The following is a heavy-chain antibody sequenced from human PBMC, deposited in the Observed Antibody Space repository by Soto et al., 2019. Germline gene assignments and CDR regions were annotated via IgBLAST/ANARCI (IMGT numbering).Heavy chain of an antibody. CDR3: ARYQRGTMFDY. CDR1: GGSFSSGGYY. V-gene: IGHV4-39*01. Sequence: QLQLQESGPGLVKPSETLSLTCTVSGGSFSSGGYYWGWIRQPPGKGLEWIGSIYYSGGAYYNPSLKSRVTISVDTSNNQVSLKLTSVTAADTAVYFCARYQRGTMFDYWGQGTLVTVSS. J-gene: IGHJ4*02. CDR2: IYYSGGA. D-gene: IGHD2-2*01.